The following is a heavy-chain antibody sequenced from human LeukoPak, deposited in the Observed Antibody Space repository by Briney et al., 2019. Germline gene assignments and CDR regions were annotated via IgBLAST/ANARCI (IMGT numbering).Heavy chain of an antibody. CDR1: GFTFSDHY. D-gene: IGHD3-10*01. V-gene: IGHV3-72*01. Sequence: SGGSLRLSCAASGFTFSDHYMDWVRQAPGKGLEWVGRTRNKANSYTTEYAASVKGRFTISRDDSKNSLYLQMNSLKTEDTAVYYCARDLSGIPGGSGSMNYWGQGTLVTVSS. CDR3: ARDLSGIPGGSGSMNY. J-gene: IGHJ4*02. CDR2: TRNKANSYTT.